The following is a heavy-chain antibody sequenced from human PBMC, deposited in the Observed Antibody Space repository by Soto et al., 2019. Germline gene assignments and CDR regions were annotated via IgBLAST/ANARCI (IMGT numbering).Heavy chain of an antibody. J-gene: IGHJ6*02. CDR3: ARETMIVVVSTHYGMDV. V-gene: IGHV3-30-3*01. Sequence: PGGSLRLSCAASGFTFSSYAMHWVRQAPGKGLEWVAVISYDGSNKYYADSVKGRFTISRDNSKNTLYLQMNSLRAEDTAVYYCARETMIVVVSTHYGMDVCGQGTTVTVSS. CDR2: ISYDGSNK. CDR1: GFTFSSYA. D-gene: IGHD3-22*01.